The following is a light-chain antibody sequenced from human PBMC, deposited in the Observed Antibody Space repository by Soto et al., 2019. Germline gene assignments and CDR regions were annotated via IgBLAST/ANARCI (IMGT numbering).Light chain of an antibody. CDR3: QQYNIHST. J-gene: IGKJ1*01. Sequence: DIPMTQSPSTVSASVGDRVTITCRASQSIHSWLAWYQQKPGKVPKLLIYKASSLESGVTSRFIGSGFGTEFTLTIRSLQPDDFATYYCQQYNIHSTFGQGTKVEIK. CDR2: KAS. V-gene: IGKV1-5*03. CDR1: QSIHSW.